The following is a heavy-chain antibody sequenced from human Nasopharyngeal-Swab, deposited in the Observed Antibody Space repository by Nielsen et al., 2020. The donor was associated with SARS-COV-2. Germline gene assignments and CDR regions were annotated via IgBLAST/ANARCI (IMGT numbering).Heavy chain of an antibody. J-gene: IGHJ6*02. CDR3: AREPPPTNYYDSSGYYYRYGMDV. Sequence: WVRQAPGQRLKWMGWINAGNGNTKYSQKFQGRVTITRDTSASTAYMELSSLRSEDTAVYYCAREPPPTNYYDSSGYYYRYGMDVWGQGTTVTVSS. D-gene: IGHD3-22*01. V-gene: IGHV1-3*01. CDR2: INAGNGNT.